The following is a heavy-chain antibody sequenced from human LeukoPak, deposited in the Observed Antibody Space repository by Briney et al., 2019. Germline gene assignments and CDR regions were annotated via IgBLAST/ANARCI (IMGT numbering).Heavy chain of an antibody. CDR2: IKQDGSEK. CDR1: GFTFSSYW. Sequence: GGSLTPSQPPSGFTFSSYWMSSVRHAPGKGLEWVANIKQDGSEKYYVDSVKGRFTISTDNAKNSLYLQMNSLRAEDTAVYYCARVELGAFDIWGQGTMVTVSS. CDR3: ARVELGAFDI. D-gene: IGHD5-24*01. J-gene: IGHJ3*02. V-gene: IGHV3-7*03.